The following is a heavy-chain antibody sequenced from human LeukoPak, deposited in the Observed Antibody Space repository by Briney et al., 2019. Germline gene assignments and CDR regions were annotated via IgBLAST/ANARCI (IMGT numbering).Heavy chain of an antibody. D-gene: IGHD2-2*01. J-gene: IGHJ4*02. CDR2: IYYSGRT. Sequence: SETLSLTCSVSGGSISSYYWSWIRQPPGKGLEWIGYIYYSGRTSYNPSLKSRVTISVDTSKNQFSLGLSSVTAADTAVYYCARAPIVVVPAAMSFDYWGQGTLVTVSS. CDR3: ARAPIVVVPAAMSFDY. V-gene: IGHV4-59*01. CDR1: GGSISSYY.